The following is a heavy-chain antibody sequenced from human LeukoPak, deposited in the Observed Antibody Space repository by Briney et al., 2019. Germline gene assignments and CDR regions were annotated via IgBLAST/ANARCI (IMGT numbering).Heavy chain of an antibody. V-gene: IGHV3-7*01. D-gene: IGHD3-10*01. CDR2: IKEDGSKK. CDR3: AVNSNTGTYET. CDR1: GFTFSSYW. Sequence: PGGSLRLSCAASGFTFSSYWMSWVRQAPGKGLEWVSDIKEDGSKKTYVDSVKGRFTIARDNTNNSLYEQMSMLRGENTAEYYSAVNSNTGTYETWGQGTLVTVSS. J-gene: IGHJ5*02.